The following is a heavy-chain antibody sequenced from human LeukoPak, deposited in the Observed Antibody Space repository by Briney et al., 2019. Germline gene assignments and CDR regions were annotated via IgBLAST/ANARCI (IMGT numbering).Heavy chain of an antibody. CDR3: ARGADYYDSSGYLYYYYYMDV. J-gene: IGHJ6*03. CDR1: GGSISSYY. V-gene: IGHV4-59*01. D-gene: IGHD3-22*01. Sequence: PSETLSLTCTVSGGSISSYYWSWIRQPPGKGLEWIGYIYYSGSTNYNPSLKSRVTISVDTSKNQFSLKLSSVTAADTAVYYCARGADYYDSSGYLYYYYYMDVWGKGTTVTVSS. CDR2: IYYSGST.